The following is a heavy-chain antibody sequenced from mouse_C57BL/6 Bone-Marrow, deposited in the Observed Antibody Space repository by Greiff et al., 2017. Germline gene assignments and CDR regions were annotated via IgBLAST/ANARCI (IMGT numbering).Heavy chain of an antibody. CDR1: GYTFTSYG. D-gene: IGHD1-1*01. Sequence: QLQQSGAELARPGASVKLSCKASGYTFTSYGISWVKQRTGQGLEWIGEIYPRSGNTYYNEKFKGKATLTADKSSSTAYMELRSLTAEDSAVYFCARPYSGSSYQFAYWGQGTLVTVSA. CDR3: ARPYSGSSYQFAY. V-gene: IGHV1-81*01. J-gene: IGHJ3*01. CDR2: IYPRSGNT.